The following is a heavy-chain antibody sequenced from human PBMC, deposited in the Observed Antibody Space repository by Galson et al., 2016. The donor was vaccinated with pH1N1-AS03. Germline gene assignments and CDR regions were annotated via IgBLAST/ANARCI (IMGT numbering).Heavy chain of an antibody. D-gene: IGHD6-13*01. V-gene: IGHV3-21*06. CDR2: ISSSGDDI. CDR1: GFTFSTYS. CDR3: ARPTAGLYSTYYGWDV. Sequence: SLRLSCAASGFTFSTYSVSWVRQAPGKGLEWVSSISSSGDDIYYADSVKGRFTISRDNAKNSLYLRMNSLRVEDTALYYCARPTAGLYSTYYGWDVWGQGTTVTVSS. J-gene: IGHJ6*02.